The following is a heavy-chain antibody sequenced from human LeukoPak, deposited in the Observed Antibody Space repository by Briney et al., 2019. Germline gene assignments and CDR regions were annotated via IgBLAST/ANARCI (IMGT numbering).Heavy chain of an antibody. Sequence: GGSLRLSCAASGFTFSSYGMHWVRQAPGKGLEWVSTISDHGGYTYYADSVKGRFTISRDNSKNTLYLLMNSLRAEDTAIYYYAKEIYFDWLSMFDFWGQGTLVTVSS. CDR2: ISDHGGYT. D-gene: IGHD3-9*01. CDR1: GFTFSSYG. J-gene: IGHJ4*02. V-gene: IGHV3-23*01. CDR3: AKEIYFDWLSMFDF.